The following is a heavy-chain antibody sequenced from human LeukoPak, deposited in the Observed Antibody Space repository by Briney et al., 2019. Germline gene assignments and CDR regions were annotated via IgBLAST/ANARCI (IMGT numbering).Heavy chain of an antibody. CDR3: ARDLDSSSWWNWFDP. CDR1: GFTFSRYW. V-gene: IGHV3-7*01. CDR2: IKEDGSEI. J-gene: IGHJ5*02. Sequence: PGRSLRLSCAASGFTFSRYWMSWVRQAPGKGLEWVANIKEDGSEIHYVDSVKGRFTISRDNAKNSLFLQMNSLRAEDTAMYYCARDLDSSSWWNWFDPWGQGTLVTVSS. D-gene: IGHD6-13*01.